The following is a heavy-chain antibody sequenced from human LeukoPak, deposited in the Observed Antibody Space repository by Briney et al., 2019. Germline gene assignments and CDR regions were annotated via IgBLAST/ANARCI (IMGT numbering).Heavy chain of an antibody. Sequence: PGGSLRLSCAASGFTFSSKWMHWVRQAPGKGLVWVSRINGDGSSTNYADSVKGRFTISRDNAKNTLYLQMNSLRAEDTAVYYCARGGGYFDSSGYYHMVEAFDIWGQGTMVTVSS. V-gene: IGHV3-74*01. CDR3: ARGGGYFDSSGYYHMVEAFDI. J-gene: IGHJ3*02. D-gene: IGHD3-22*01. CDR2: INGDGSST. CDR1: GFTFSSKW.